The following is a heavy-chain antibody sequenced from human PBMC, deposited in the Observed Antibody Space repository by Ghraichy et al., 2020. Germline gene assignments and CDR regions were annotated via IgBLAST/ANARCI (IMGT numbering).Heavy chain of an antibody. J-gene: IGHJ4*02. CDR1: GYSFTNNW. V-gene: IGHV5-51*01. Sequence: VSCQASGYSFTNNWIAWVRQMPGKGLEWMGVIYPGDSDGRYSPSFEGQVTISADKSISMAYLQWSSLKASDTAMYYCARHNITSSLDYWGQGTPITVSS. CDR2: IYPGDSDG. CDR3: ARHNITSSLDY. D-gene: IGHD2/OR15-2a*01.